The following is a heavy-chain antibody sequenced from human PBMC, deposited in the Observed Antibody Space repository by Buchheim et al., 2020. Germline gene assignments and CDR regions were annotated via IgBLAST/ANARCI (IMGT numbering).Heavy chain of an antibody. CDR3: GGGGFYYYGSSGQYEAFDI. CDR2: IIPIFGTA. Sequence: QVQLVQSGAEVKKPGSSVKVSCKASGGTFSSYAISWVRQAPGQGLEWMGGIIPIFGTANYAQKFHGRVTITADKSTSTAYMGLSSLRSGDTAVYYGGGGGFYYYGSSGQYEAFDIWGQGT. V-gene: IGHV1-69*06. D-gene: IGHD3-22*01. J-gene: IGHJ3*02. CDR1: GGTFSSYA.